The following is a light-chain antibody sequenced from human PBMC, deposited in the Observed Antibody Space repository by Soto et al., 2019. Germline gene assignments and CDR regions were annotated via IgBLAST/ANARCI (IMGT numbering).Light chain of an antibody. J-gene: IGKJ5*01. CDR2: YAY. Sequence: EVVLTQSHVTLSLSPGERATLSCRASQSFRGPLAWYQQRTGQAPRLLIYYAYNRATGTRPRFSGSGSETDFTLTISRLEPEDSAVYYCQQRHMWLITFGQGTRLEIK. CDR1: QSFRGP. CDR3: QQRHMWLIT. V-gene: IGKV3-11*01.